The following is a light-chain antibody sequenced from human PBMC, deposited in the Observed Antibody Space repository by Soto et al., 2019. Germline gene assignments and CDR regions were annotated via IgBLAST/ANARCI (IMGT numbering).Light chain of an antibody. CDR1: SSDVGVYNL. CDR2: EVT. V-gene: IGLV2-23*02. CDR3: FSHTCV. Sequence: QSVLTQPASVSGSPGQSITISCTGTSSDVGVYNLISWYQQHPGKAPKVIIFEVTKRPSGVSDRISGSKSGNTASLTISGLQAEDEADYYCFSHTCVFGGGTKLTVL. J-gene: IGLJ2*01.